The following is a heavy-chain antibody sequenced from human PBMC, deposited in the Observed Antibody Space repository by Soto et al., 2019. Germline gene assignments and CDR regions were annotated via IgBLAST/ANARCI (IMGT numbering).Heavy chain of an antibody. CDR3: ARDNMHYYSTSEGYFYYGMDV. V-gene: IGHV1-46*01. CDR2: INPNGGGT. CDR1: GGTFSSYA. D-gene: IGHD3-10*01. Sequence: GASVKVSCKASGGTFSSYAISWVRQAPGQGPEWLGIINPNGGGTHYAQKFQGRVTMTSDTSTSTVYMELSSLRSEDTAVYYCARDNMHYYSTSEGYFYYGMDVWGQGTTVTVSS. J-gene: IGHJ6*02.